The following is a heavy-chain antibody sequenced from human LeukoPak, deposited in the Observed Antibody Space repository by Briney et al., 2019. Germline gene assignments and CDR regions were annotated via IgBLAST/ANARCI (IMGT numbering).Heavy chain of an antibody. J-gene: IGHJ4*02. D-gene: IGHD6-19*01. CDR2: FDPEDGET. Sequence: ASVKVSCKVSGYTLTELSMHWVRQAPGKGLEWMGGFDPEDGETIYAQKFKGRVTMTRDTSTSTVYMELSSPRSEDTAVYYCARFAVHRRLTVAGQFGLDYWGQGTLVTVSS. CDR1: GYTLTELS. V-gene: IGHV1-24*01. CDR3: ARFAVHRRLTVAGQFGLDY.